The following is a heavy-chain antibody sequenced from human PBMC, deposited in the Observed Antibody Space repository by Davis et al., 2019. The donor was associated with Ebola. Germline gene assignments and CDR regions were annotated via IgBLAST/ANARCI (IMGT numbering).Heavy chain of an antibody. CDR3: ARGGTAMITRSFDY. V-gene: IGHV3-64*01. J-gene: IGHJ4*02. CDR1: GFTFSSYA. D-gene: IGHD5-18*01. Sequence: PGGSLRLSCAASGFTFSSYAMHWVRQAPGKGLEYVSAISSNGGSTYYANSVKGRFTISRDNSKNTLYLQMGRLRAKDMAVYYCARGGTAMITRSFDYRGQGTLVTVSS. CDR2: ISSNGGST.